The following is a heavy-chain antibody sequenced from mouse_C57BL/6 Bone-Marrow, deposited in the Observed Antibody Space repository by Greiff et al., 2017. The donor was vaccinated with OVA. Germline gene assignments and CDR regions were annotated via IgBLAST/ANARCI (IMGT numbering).Heavy chain of an antibody. CDR2: INPSNGGT. V-gene: IGHV1-53*01. CDR3: ARSRDYAYFDY. J-gene: IGHJ2*01. CDR1: GYTFTSYW. D-gene: IGHD2-4*01. Sequence: VQLQQPGTELVKPGASVKLSCEASGYTFTSYWMHWVKQSPGQGLEWIGNINPSNGGTNYNEKFKSKVTMTVDKSSSTAYMQLSSLTSKDSAVYDCARSRDYAYFDYWGQGTTLTVSS.